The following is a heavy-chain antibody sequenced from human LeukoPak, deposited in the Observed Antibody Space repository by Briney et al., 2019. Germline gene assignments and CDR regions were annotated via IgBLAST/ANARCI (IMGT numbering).Heavy chain of an antibody. V-gene: IGHV4-34*01. CDR1: GGSFSGYY. D-gene: IGHD6-19*01. Sequence: KASETLSLTCAVYGGSFSGYYWSWIRQPPGKGLEWIGEIYHSGSTNYNPSLKSRVTISVDKSKNQFSLKLSSVTAADTAVYYCAREGAVAGTLGYWGQGTLVTVSS. CDR2: IYHSGST. CDR3: AREGAVAGTLGY. J-gene: IGHJ4*02.